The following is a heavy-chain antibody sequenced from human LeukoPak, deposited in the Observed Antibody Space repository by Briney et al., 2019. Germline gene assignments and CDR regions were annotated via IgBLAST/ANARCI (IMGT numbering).Heavy chain of an antibody. J-gene: IGHJ4*02. Sequence: PGGSLRLSCAASGFTFGSYSMHWVRQAPGKGLEWVAFISYDGSKKYYADSVKGRFTISRDNSKNTLYLQMNSLRAEDTAVYYCAGHYYGSGSYHILPNFDYWGQGTLVTVSS. CDR1: GFTFGSYS. CDR3: AGHYYGSGSYHILPNFDY. D-gene: IGHD3-10*01. V-gene: IGHV3-30*14. CDR2: ISYDGSKK.